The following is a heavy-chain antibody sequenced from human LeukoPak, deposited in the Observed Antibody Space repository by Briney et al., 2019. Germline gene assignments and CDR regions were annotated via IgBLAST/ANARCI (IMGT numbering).Heavy chain of an antibody. CDR3: AKDTAAAGTRVGAFDI. CDR2: ISSSSSPI. D-gene: IGHD6-13*01. Sequence: RPGGSLRLSCAASGFTFSSYSMNWVRQAPGKGLEWVSYISSSSSPIYYADSLKGRFTISRDNAKNSLYLQMNSLRAEDTALYYCAKDTAAAGTRVGAFDIWGQGTMVTVSS. V-gene: IGHV3-48*04. CDR1: GFTFSSYS. J-gene: IGHJ3*02.